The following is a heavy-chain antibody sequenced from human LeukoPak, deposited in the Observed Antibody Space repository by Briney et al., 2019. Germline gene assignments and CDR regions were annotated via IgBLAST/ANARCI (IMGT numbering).Heavy chain of an antibody. CDR3: AKFGRSISPVN. V-gene: IGHV3-48*04. Sequence: GGSLRLSCAASGFIFSSYTMNWVRQAPGKGLEWVSYIGDTSSTIYYADSVKGRLTISRDNAQNSLFLQMNSLRAEDTAVYYCAKFGRSISPVNWGQGTLVTVSS. CDR2: IGDTSSTI. D-gene: IGHD3-16*01. CDR1: GFIFSSYT. J-gene: IGHJ4*02.